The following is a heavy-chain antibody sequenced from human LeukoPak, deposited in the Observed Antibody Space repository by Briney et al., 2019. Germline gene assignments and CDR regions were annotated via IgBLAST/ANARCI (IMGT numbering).Heavy chain of an antibody. Sequence: SETLSLTCTVSGGSISSYYWSWLRQPPGKGLEWIGYIYYSGSTNYNPSLKSRVTISVDTSKNQFSLKLSSVTAADTAVYYCARAPRLRYYDFWSGPDNWFDPWGQGTLVTVSS. J-gene: IGHJ5*02. CDR2: IYYSGST. D-gene: IGHD3-3*01. CDR3: ARAPRLRYYDFWSGPDNWFDP. CDR1: GGSISSYY. V-gene: IGHV4-59*01.